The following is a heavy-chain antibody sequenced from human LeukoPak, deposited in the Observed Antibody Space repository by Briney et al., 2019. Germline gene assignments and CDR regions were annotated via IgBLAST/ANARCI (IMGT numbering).Heavy chain of an antibody. J-gene: IGHJ4*02. CDR1: GYILSSYG. CDR3: ARDGRYTWYFDF. CDR2: INVYSGST. V-gene: IGHV1-18*01. Sequence: RASVKVSCTASGYILSSYGIAWVRQAPGQGLEWMGWINVYSGSTNFAQKFQGRVTMTTDTSTNTAYMELSNLRFDDTATYYCARDGRYTWYFDFWGQGTLVTVSS. D-gene: IGHD2-2*02.